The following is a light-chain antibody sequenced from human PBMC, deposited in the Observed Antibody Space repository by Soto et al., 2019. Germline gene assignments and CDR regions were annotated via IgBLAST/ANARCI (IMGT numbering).Light chain of an antibody. CDR3: QQRSNWPRT. CDR1: QSVSSY. J-gene: IGKJ1*01. Sequence: EIVLTQSPATLSLSPGERATLSCRASQSVSSYLAWYQLKPGQAPRLLIYDASNRATGTPARFSGSGSGTDFTLTISSLEPVDFAVYYCQQRSNWPRTFAHGTKVDIK. V-gene: IGKV3-11*01. CDR2: DAS.